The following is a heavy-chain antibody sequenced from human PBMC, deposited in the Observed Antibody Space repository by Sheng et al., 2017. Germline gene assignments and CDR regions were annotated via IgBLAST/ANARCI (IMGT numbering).Heavy chain of an antibody. V-gene: IGHV3-21*01. CDR2: ISSSTSYI. CDR3: ARDGARTSGYYDY. D-gene: IGHD3-22*01. J-gene: IGHJ4*02. CDR1: GFTFSSYR. Sequence: EVQLVESGGGLVKPGGSLRLSCAASGFTFSSYRMNWVRQAPGKGLEWVSSISSSTSYIFYADSVKGRFTISRDNAKNSLYLQMNSLRAEDTAVYYCARDGARTSGYYDYWGQGTLVTVSP.